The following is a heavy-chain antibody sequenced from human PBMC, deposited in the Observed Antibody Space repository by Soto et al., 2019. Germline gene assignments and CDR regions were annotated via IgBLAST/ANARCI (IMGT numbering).Heavy chain of an antibody. CDR2: IKSKTDGGTT. CDR1: GFTFSNAW. CDR3: TTGIHHYGDRYPLHYGKDV. J-gene: IGHJ6*02. V-gene: IGHV3-15*07. D-gene: IGHD4-17*01. Sequence: EVQLVESGGGLVKPGGSLRLSCAASGFTFSNAWMNWVRQAPGKGLEWVGRIKSKTDGGTTDYAAPVKGRFTISRYDSKNSLYLQLTILYAPDTSVYHCTTGIHHYGDRYPLHYGKDVWGQGTTVTVSS.